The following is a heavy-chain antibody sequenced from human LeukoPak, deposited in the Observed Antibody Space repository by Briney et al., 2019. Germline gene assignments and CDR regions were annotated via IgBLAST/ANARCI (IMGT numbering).Heavy chain of an antibody. V-gene: IGHV1-3*03. CDR3: ARAGDNWNWVKFDY. CDR2: INAGNGNT. CDR1: GYTFTSYA. Sequence: ASVKVSCKASGYTFTSYAMHWVRQAPGQRLECMGWINAGNGNTKYSQEFQGRVTITRDTSASTAYMELSSLRSEDMAVYYCARAGDNWNWVKFDYWGQGTLVTVSS. D-gene: IGHD1-1*01. J-gene: IGHJ4*02.